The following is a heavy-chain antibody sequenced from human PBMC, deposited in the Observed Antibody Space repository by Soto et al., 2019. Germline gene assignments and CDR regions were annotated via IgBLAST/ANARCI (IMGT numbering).Heavy chain of an antibody. J-gene: IGHJ6*02. V-gene: IGHV1-46*01. CDR1: GYTFTSYY. CDR3: ARGETVVVPAAISDAYYYYGMDV. D-gene: IGHD2-2*02. Sequence: QVQLVQSGAEVKKPGASVKVSCKASGYTFTSYYMHWVRQAPGQGLEWMGIINPSGGSTSYAQKFPGRSHMTRGKSTSPGYMGLSRLRSEDTAVYYCARGETVVVPAAISDAYYYYGMDVWGQGTTVTVSS. CDR2: INPSGGST.